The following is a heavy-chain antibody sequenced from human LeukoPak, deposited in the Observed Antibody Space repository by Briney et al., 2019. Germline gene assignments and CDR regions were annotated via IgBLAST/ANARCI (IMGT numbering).Heavy chain of an antibody. J-gene: IGHJ6*03. V-gene: IGHV4-39*07. CDR3: ARVSQYEFYMDV. CDR2: IHYSGST. CDR1: GGSISSY. Sequence: SETLSLTCTVSGGSISSYWGWIRPPPGKGLEWIGTIHYSGSTYYNPSLKSRVTISLDRSMNQFSLKQSSVTAADTAIYYCARVSQYEFYMDVWGKGTTVSVSS. D-gene: IGHD3-10*01.